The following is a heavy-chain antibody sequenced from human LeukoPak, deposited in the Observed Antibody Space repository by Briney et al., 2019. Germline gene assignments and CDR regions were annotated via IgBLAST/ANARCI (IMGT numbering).Heavy chain of an antibody. CDR2: ISWDGFTT. Sequence: GGFLRLSCVASGFTFDDYAMHWVRQAPGKGLEWVYLISWDGFTTYYADSVKGRFTISRDNSKNSLYLQMNSLRTEDTALYYCAKDRSLDGYNAFFDYWGQGTLVTVSS. CDR1: GFTFDDYA. J-gene: IGHJ4*02. D-gene: IGHD5-24*01. CDR3: AKDRSLDGYNAFFDY. V-gene: IGHV3-43D*04.